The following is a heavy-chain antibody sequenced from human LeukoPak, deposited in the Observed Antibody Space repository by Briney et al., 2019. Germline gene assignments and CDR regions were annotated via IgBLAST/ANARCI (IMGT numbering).Heavy chain of an antibody. D-gene: IGHD1-1*01. J-gene: IGHJ5*02. CDR2: IKKDGSEK. V-gene: IGHV3-7*01. Sequence: GGSLRLSCAASGFTFSNYWMSWVRQAPGKGLEWVANIKKDGSEKYYVDSVKGRFTISRDNAKNSLYLQMNSLTAEHTAFYYCARLSTPLAGQHHWGQGTLVTVS. CDR1: GFTFSNYW. CDR3: ARLSTPLAGQHH.